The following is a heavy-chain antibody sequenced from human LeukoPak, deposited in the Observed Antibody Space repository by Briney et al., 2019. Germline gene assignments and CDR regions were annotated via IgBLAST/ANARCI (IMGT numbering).Heavy chain of an antibody. CDR3: AKGARFLEWLLKGYFDY. J-gene: IGHJ4*02. V-gene: IGHV3-9*01. D-gene: IGHD3-3*01. CDR1: GFTFDDYA. Sequence: QPGRSLRLSCAASGFTFDDYAMPWVRQAPGKGLEWVSGISWNSGSIGYADSVKGRFTISRDNAKNSLYLQMNSLRAEDTALYYCAKGARFLEWLLKGYFDYWGQGTLVTVSS. CDR2: ISWNSGSI.